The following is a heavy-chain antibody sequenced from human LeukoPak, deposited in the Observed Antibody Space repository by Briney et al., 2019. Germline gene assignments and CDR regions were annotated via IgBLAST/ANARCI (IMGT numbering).Heavy chain of an antibody. CDR2: IRYDGSNK. J-gene: IGHJ5*02. CDR1: GFTFSSYG. V-gene: IGHV3-30*02. Sequence: GGSLRLSCAASGFTFSSYGMHWVRQAPGKGLEWVAFIRYDGSNKYYADSVKGRFTISRDNSKNTLYLQMNSLRAEDTAVYYCAKGLRGKLGNNWFDPWGQGTLVTVSS. CDR3: AKGLRGKLGNNWFDP. D-gene: IGHD7-27*01.